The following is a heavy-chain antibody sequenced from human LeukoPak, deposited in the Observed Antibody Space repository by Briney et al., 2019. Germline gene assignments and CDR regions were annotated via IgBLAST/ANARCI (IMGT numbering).Heavy chain of an antibody. CDR1: GISFSSHG. CDR3: AREQYGSDDALDI. V-gene: IGHV3-33*01. CDR2: IWYDGSNK. D-gene: IGHD4-17*01. Sequence: PGTSLRLSCTASGISFSSHGMHWVRQAPCKGLEWVAVIWYDGSNKDYADSVKGRFTVSRNNPKNTMDLQMNSLRAEDTAVYYCAREQYGSDDALDIWGQGTMVTVSS. J-gene: IGHJ3*02.